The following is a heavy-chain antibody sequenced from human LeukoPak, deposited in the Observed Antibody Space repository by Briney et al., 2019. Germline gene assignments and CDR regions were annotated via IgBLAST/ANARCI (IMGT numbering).Heavy chain of an antibody. Sequence: GGSLRLSCAASGFTFSGYAMSWVRQAPGKGLEWVSSISGSADRIYYADSVKGRFTISRDNAKNTVSLQMNSLRAEDTAVYYCARRGNYNWFDPWGQGTLVTVSS. V-gene: IGHV3-23*01. CDR3: ARRGNYNWFDP. D-gene: IGHD4-23*01. J-gene: IGHJ5*02. CDR2: ISGSADRI. CDR1: GFTFSGYA.